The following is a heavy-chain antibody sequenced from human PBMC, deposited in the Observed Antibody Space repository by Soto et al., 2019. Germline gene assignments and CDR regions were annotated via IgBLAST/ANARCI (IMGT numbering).Heavy chain of an antibody. D-gene: IGHD3-16*02. V-gene: IGHV4-34*01. J-gene: IGHJ4*02. Sequence: SETLSLTCAVYGGSFSGYYWSWIRQPPGKGLEWIGEINHSGSTNYNPSLKSRVTISVDTSKNQFSLKLSSVTAADTAVYYCARSIMITFGGVIPHDYWGQGTLVTVPS. CDR1: GGSFSGYY. CDR3: ARSIMITFGGVIPHDY. CDR2: INHSGST.